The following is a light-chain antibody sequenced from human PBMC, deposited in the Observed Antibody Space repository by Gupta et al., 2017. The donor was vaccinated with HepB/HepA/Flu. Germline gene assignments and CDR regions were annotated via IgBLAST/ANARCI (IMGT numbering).Light chain of an antibody. J-gene: IGLJ2*01. CDR2: EVN. CDR3: CSYAGSSTLV. Sequence: QSALTQPASVSGSPGQSITISCTGTRSDVGNYNAVSWYQQHPGKAPKLMIFEVNKRPSRLSNRFSGSKSGNTASLTISGLQAEDEADYYCCSYAGSSTLVFGGGTKVTVL. CDR1: RSDVGNYNA. V-gene: IGLV2-23*02.